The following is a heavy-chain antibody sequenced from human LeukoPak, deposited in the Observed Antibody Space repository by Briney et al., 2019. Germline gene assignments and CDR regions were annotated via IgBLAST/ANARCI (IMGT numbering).Heavy chain of an antibody. J-gene: IGHJ4*02. CDR3: ARPSSLYGGTSEDY. V-gene: IGHV5-51*01. CDR1: GYSFTDYW. Sequence: NTGESLKISCKASGYSFTDYWIVWVRQMPGKGLEWMWAIYPGDSDTRYSPSLDGQVTISADKSVSTTYLQWSSLQASDTAMYYCARPSSLYGGTSEDYWGQGTLVTVSS. CDR2: IYPGDSDT. D-gene: IGHD4-23*01.